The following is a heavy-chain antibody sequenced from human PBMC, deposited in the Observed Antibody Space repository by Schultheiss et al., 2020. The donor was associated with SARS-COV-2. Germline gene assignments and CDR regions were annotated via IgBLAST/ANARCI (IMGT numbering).Heavy chain of an antibody. V-gene: IGHV3-23*01. CDR2: ISGSGGST. J-gene: IGHJ4*02. D-gene: IGHD3-3*01. CDR3: TNIRITIFGVVTDY. CDR1: GFTFSSYA. Sequence: GGSLRLSCAASGFTFSSYAMSWVRQAPGKGLEWVSAISGSGGSTYYADSVKGRFTISRDNSKNTLYLQMNSLRAEDTAVYYCTNIRITIFGVVTDYWGQGTLVTVSS.